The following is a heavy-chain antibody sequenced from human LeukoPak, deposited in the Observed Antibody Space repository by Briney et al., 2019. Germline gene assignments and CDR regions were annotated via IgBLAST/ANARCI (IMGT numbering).Heavy chain of an antibody. CDR2: ISASGSGT. CDR3: AKGRDTSGRQNFDF. CDR1: GFTFTSYA. D-gene: IGHD6-19*01. Sequence: PGGSLRLSCEASGFTFTSYAMHWVRQAPGKGLEWVSSISASGSGTFYTDSMSGRLTISRDNAKKTLFLQMKNLRLGDTALYYCAKGRDTSGRQNFDFWGQGTLVTVSS. J-gene: IGHJ4*02. V-gene: IGHV3-23*01.